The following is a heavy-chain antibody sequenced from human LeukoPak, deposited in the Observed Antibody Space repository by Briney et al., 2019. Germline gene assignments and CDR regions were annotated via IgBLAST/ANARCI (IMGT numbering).Heavy chain of an antibody. CDR1: GFTFSSYA. CDR3: AKAVRLEPTDNWFDP. Sequence: PGGSLRLSCAASGFTFSSYAMSWVRQAPGKGLEWVSAISGSGGSTYYADSVKGRFTISRDKSKNTLYLQMNSLRAEDTAVYYCAKAVRLEPTDNWFDPWGQGTLVTVSS. D-gene: IGHD1-1*01. J-gene: IGHJ5*02. CDR2: ISGSGGST. V-gene: IGHV3-23*01.